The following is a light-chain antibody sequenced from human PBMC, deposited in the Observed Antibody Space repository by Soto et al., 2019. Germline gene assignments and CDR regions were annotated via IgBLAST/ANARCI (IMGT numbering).Light chain of an antibody. CDR3: QQYGNSPRT. J-gene: IGKJ1*01. V-gene: IGKV3-20*01. Sequence: EIVLTQSPGTLSLSPGERATLSCRASQSISSSYLAWYQQKPGQAPRLLIYGASSRATGIPDRFSGSGSGRDFPLTIRRLEPEDFAVYYCQQYGNSPRTFGQGTKVEIK. CDR1: QSISSSY. CDR2: GAS.